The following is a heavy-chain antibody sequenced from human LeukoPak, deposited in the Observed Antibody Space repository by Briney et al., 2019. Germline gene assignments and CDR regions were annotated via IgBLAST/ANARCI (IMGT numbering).Heavy chain of an antibody. CDR2: IIPIFGTA. CDR1: GGTFSSYA. Sequence: GASVKVSCTASGGTFSSYAISWVRQAPGQGLEWMGGIIPIFGTANYAQKFQGRVTITADESTSTAYMELSSLRSEDTAVYYCARAWLLWFAEPDAFDIWGQGTMVTVSS. CDR3: ARAWLLWFAEPDAFDI. J-gene: IGHJ3*02. D-gene: IGHD3-10*01. V-gene: IGHV1-69*01.